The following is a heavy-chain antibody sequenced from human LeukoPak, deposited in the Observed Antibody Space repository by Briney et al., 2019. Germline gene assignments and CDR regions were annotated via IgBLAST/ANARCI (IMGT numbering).Heavy chain of an antibody. J-gene: IGHJ6*03. D-gene: IGHD1-26*01. V-gene: IGHV3-7*01. CDR1: GFTFSSYW. Sequence: GSLRLSCAASGFTFSSYWMSWVRQTPGKGLEWVANIKQDGSEKYYVESVKGRFTISRDNAKNSLYLQMNSLRADDTAVYYCARVRGAGLQYYYMDVWGKGTTVTVSS. CDR2: IKQDGSEK. CDR3: ARVRGAGLQYYYMDV.